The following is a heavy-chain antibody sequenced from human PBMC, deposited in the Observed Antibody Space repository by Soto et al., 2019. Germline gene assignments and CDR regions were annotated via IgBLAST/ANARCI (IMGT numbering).Heavy chain of an antibody. V-gene: IGHV4-30-2*01. Sequence: PSETLSLTCAVSGGSISSGGYSWSWIRQPPGKGLEWIGYLYHTGSTYYNPSLKSRVTISVDTSKNQFSLKLNSVTAADTAVYYCARDLFCYCGTHCYPLSVWGQGTTVTVCS. J-gene: IGHJ6*02. CDR1: GGSISSGGYS. CDR2: LYHTGST. CDR3: ARDLFCYCGTHCYPLSV. D-gene: IGHD2-21*02.